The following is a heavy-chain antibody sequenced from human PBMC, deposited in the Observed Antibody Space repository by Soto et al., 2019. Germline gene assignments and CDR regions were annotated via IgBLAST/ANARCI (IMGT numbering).Heavy chain of an antibody. CDR2: ISNSSSYL. CDR3: ARELLTGTKGRGDAFDI. J-gene: IGHJ3*02. D-gene: IGHD1-7*01. Sequence: EVQLVESGGGLVKPGGSLRLSCAASVFTFSSYSMNWVRQAPGKGLEWVSSISNSSSYLYYADSVKGRFTISRDNAKNTLYLQMNSLRAEDTAVYYCARELLTGTKGRGDAFDIWGQGTMVTVSS. V-gene: IGHV3-21*01. CDR1: VFTFSSYS.